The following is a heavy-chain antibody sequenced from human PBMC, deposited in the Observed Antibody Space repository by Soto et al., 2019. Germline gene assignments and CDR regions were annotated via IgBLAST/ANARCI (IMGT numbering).Heavy chain of an antibody. CDR2: IYTSGST. V-gene: IGHV4-4*07. CDR3: ARGGVRTPGYCSSTSCYRYYGMDV. CDR1: GGSISSYY. J-gene: IGHJ6*02. Sequence: SETLSLTCTVSGGSISSYYWSWIRQPAGKGLEWIGRIYTSGSTNYNPSLKSRVTMSVDTSKNQFSLKLSSVTAADTAVYYCARGGVRTPGYCSSTSCYRYYGMDVWGQGTTVTVS. D-gene: IGHD2-2*01.